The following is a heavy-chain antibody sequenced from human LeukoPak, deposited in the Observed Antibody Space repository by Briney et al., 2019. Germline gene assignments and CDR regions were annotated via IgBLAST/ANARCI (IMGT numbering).Heavy chain of an antibody. CDR1: GFTFSSYA. V-gene: IGHV3-30*04. J-gene: IGHJ4*02. Sequence: GTSLRLSCAASGFTFSSYAMHWVRQTPGKGLEWVAAMSYDGSTTYYAGSVKGRFTVSRDSSKNTLFLQMNSLRAEDTAVYYCARVLQQQLVRLPFDYWGQGTLVTVSS. CDR3: ARVLQQQLVRLPFDY. CDR2: MSYDGSTT. D-gene: IGHD6-13*01.